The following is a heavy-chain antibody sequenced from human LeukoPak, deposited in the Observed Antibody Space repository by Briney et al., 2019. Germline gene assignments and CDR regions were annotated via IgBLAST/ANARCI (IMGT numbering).Heavy chain of an antibody. D-gene: IGHD1-1*01. Sequence: GGSLRLSCAASGFTFSSYGMHWVRQAPGKGLEWVAVIWYDGSNKYYADSVKGRFTISRDNSKNTLYLQMNSLRAEDTAVYYCARDHWNWNDRNDWFDPWGQGNLVTVSS. V-gene: IGHV3-33*01. CDR3: ARDHWNWNDRNDWFDP. J-gene: IGHJ5*02. CDR1: GFTFSSYG. CDR2: IWYDGSNK.